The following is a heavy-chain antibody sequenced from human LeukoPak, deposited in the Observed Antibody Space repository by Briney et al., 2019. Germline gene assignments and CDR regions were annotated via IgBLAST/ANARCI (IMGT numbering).Heavy chain of an antibody. J-gene: IGHJ4*02. CDR1: GGSFSGYH. D-gene: IGHD2-21*02. CDR3: ARGGFVVVTAPFDY. V-gene: IGHV4-34*01. CDR2: INHSGST. Sequence: SETLSLTCAVYGGSFSGYHWSWIRQPPGKGLEWIGEINHSGSTNYNPSLKSRVTISVDTSKNQFSLKLSSVTAADTAVYYCARGGFVVVTAPFDYWGQGTLVTVSS.